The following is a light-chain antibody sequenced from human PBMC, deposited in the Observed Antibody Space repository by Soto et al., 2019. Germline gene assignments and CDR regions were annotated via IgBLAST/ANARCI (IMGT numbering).Light chain of an antibody. Sequence: DIQMTQSPSTLSASVGDRVTITCRASQSLNRWLAWYQQKPGKAPKLLIYDASSLQSGVPSRFSGSGSGTDFTLTISSLQPEDVGIYYCQRYNSAPRTFGQGTKVDIK. CDR3: QRYNSAPRT. J-gene: IGKJ1*01. CDR2: DAS. CDR1: QSLNRW. V-gene: IGKV1-5*01.